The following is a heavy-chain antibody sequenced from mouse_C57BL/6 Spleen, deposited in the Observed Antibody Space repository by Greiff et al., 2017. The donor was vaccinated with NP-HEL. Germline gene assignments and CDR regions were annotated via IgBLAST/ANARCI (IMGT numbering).Heavy chain of an antibody. V-gene: IGHV5-17*01. J-gene: IGHJ3*01. Sequence: EVMLVESGGGLVKPGGSLKLSCAASGFTFSDYGMHWVRQAPEKGLEWVAYISIGSSTIYYADTVKGRFTISRDNAKNTLFLQMTSLRSEDTAMYYCARSHYYGSSWFAYWGQGTLVTVSA. CDR1: GFTFSDYG. D-gene: IGHD1-1*01. CDR2: ISIGSSTI. CDR3: ARSHYYGSSWFAY.